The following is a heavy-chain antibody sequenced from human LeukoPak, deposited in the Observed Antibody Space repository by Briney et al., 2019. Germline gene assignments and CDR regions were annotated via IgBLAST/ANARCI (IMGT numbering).Heavy chain of an antibody. CDR2: INPSGGST. V-gene: IGHV1-46*01. CDR3: AREGSDIYGSGSYPNY. D-gene: IGHD3-10*01. J-gene: IGHJ4*02. CDR1: GYTFTSYY. Sequence: GASVKVSCKASGYTFTSYYMHWVRQAPGQGLEWMGIINPSGGSTSYAQKFQGRVTMTRDTSTSTVYMELSSLRSEDTAVYYCAREGSDIYGSGSYPNYWGQGTLVTVSS.